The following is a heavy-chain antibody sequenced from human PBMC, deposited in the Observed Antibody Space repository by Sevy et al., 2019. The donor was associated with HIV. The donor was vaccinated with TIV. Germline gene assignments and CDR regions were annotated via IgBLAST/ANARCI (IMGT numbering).Heavy chain of an antibody. CDR3: ARDKVSIVVVPAASWHGGFYYYYGMDV. D-gene: IGHD2-2*01. Sequence: ASVKVSCKASGYTFTGYYMHWVRQAPGQGLEWMGWINPNSGGTNYAQKFQGRVTMTRDTSISTAYMELSRLRSDDTAVYYCARDKVSIVVVPAASWHGGFYYYYGMDVWGQGTTVTVSS. CDR1: GYTFTGYY. CDR2: INPNSGGT. J-gene: IGHJ6*02. V-gene: IGHV1-2*02.